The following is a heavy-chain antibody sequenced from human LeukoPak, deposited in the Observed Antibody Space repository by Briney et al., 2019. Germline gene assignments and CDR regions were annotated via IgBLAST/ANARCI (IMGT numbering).Heavy chain of an antibody. CDR1: GGTFSSYA. CDR2: IIPIFGTA. J-gene: IGHJ4*02. V-gene: IGHV1-69*05. CDR3: ARESYIVATITGFDY. Sequence: SVKVSCKASGGTFSSYAISWVRQAPGQGLEWMGRIIPIFGTANYAQKFQGRVTITTDESTSTAYMELISLRSEDTAVYYCARESYIVATITGFDYWGQGTLATVSS. D-gene: IGHD5-12*01.